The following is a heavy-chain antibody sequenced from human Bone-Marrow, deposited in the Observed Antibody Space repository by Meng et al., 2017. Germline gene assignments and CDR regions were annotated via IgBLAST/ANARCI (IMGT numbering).Heavy chain of an antibody. CDR3: AKDWGSNDWYNWFNP. D-gene: IGHD3-16*01. V-gene: IGHV3-30*18. Sequence: QVRWVESGGGSVQPGGSLTLSCVTSGFTISDTGMNWVRQSPGKVLEWVVMISYHGRDKQYGDSVRGRFTISRDTSKNTLYLQMNSLRAEDSAIYYCAKDWGSNDWYNWFNPWGQGTLVTVSS. CDR1: GFTISDTG. CDR2: ISYHGRDK. J-gene: IGHJ5*02.